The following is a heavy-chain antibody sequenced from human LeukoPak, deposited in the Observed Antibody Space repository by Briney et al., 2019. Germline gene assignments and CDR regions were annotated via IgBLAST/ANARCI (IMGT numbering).Heavy chain of an antibody. CDR2: IYSGGST. CDR1: GFTVSSNY. D-gene: IGHD3-16*01. CDR3: ARDRRETMITFGGVMTAGWFDP. Sequence: GGSLRLSYAASGFTVSSNYMSWVRQAPGKGLEGVSVIYSGGSTYYADSVKGRFTISRDNSKNTLYLQMNSLRAEDTAVYYCARDRRETMITFGGVMTAGWFDPWGQGTLVTVSS. V-gene: IGHV3-53*01. J-gene: IGHJ5*02.